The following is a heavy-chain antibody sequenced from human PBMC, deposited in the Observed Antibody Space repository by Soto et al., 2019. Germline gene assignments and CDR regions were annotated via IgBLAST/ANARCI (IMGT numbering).Heavy chain of an antibody. CDR1: GYPVTAYY. Sequence: QLHLVQSGAVVKKPGASVTVSCSASGYPVTAYYMHWVRQAPGRGLEWMGGINPATGAAKYTQTFRGRFTLARDTSTSAVFMELSGLTSADTAVFYCARGGAVGVAGSAAFDMWGQGTLVTVSS. V-gene: IGHV1-2*02. J-gene: IGHJ3*02. CDR2: INPATGAA. CDR3: ARGGAVGVAGSAAFDM. D-gene: IGHD3-3*01.